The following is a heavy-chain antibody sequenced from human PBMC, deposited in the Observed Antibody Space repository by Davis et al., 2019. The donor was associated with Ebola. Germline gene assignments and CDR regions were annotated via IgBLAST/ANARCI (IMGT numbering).Heavy chain of an antibody. CDR1: GFTFSDYY. CDR3: AKDLEYVVPAAILYYYYGMDV. V-gene: IGHV3-11*06. Sequence: GGSLRLSCAASGFTFSDYYMSWIRQAPGKGLEWVSYISSSSSYTNYADSVKGRFTISRDNAKNSLYLQMNSLRAEDTAVYYCAKDLEYVVPAAILYYYYGMDVLGQGTTVTVSS. J-gene: IGHJ6*02. D-gene: IGHD2-2*01. CDR2: ISSSSSYT.